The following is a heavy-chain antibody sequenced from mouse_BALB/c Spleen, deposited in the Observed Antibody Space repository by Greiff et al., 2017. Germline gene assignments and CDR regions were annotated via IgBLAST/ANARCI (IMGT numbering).Heavy chain of an antibody. CDR2: IDPANGNT. CDR1: GFNIKDTY. D-gene: IGHD1-1*01. J-gene: IGHJ1*01. Sequence: VQLQQSGAELVKPGASVKLSCTASGFNIKDTYMHWVKQRPEQGLEWIGRIDPANGNTKYDPKFQGKATITAATSSNTAYLQLSSLTSEDTAVYYGARDYGSSYDWYFDVWGAGTTVTVAS. V-gene: IGHV14-3*02. CDR3: ARDYGSSYDWYFDV.